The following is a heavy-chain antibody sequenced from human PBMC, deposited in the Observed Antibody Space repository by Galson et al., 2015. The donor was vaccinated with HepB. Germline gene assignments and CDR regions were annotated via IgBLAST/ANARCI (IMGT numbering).Heavy chain of an antibody. Sequence: LRLSCAASGFTFTRYAMSWVRQAPGKGLEWVSSISGGAEITYYAGSVKGRFSISRDNSRNIVYLQLNSLSVEDTAVYYCAKVAILGATPHYFDYLGQGTLVTVSS. CDR3: AKVAILGATPHYFDY. J-gene: IGHJ4*02. V-gene: IGHV3-23*01. CDR1: GFTFTRYA. D-gene: IGHD2-21*01. CDR2: ISGGAEIT.